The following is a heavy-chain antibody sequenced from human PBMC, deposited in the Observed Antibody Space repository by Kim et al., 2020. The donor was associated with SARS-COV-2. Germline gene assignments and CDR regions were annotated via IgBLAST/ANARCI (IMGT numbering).Heavy chain of an antibody. Sequence: SETLSLTCTVSGASISSYYWSWIRQPPGKGLEWIGNIYYSGSTKYNPSLKSRVTISGDTSKNQFSLKLSSVTAADTAVYYCARLSSSWYDFDYWGQGTLGTVSS. D-gene: IGHD6-13*01. CDR3: ARLSSSWYDFDY. V-gene: IGHV4-59*08. J-gene: IGHJ4*02. CDR1: GASISSYY. CDR2: IYYSGST.